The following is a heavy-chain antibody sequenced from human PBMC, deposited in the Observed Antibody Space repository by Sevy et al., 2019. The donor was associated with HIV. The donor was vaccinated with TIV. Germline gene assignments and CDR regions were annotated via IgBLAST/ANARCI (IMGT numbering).Heavy chain of an antibody. D-gene: IGHD3-22*01. V-gene: IGHV1-2*02. CDR3: ASTPNDSSEYYFDY. CDR1: GYTFTGYY. J-gene: IGHJ4*02. Sequence: ASVKVSCKASGYTFTGYYMHWVRQAPGQGLEWMGWINPNSGGTNYAQKFQGRVTMTRDTSISTAYMELSRLRSDDTAVYYCASTPNDSSEYYFDYWGQGTLVTVSS. CDR2: INPNSGGT.